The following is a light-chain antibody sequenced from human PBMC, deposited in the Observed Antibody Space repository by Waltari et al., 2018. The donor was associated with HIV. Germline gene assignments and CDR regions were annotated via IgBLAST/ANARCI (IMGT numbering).Light chain of an antibody. CDR2: DNN. Sequence: QSVLTQPPSMSAAPGQNVSISCPGINSHIGTIDVCWYQQIPPAAPKLLIYDNNKRPSGIPDRFSGSKSRTSASLDITGLQTGDEADYYCGTWDGRLAAGVFGGGTKLTVL. V-gene: IGLV1-51*01. CDR1: NSHIGTID. CDR3: GTWDGRLAAGV. J-gene: IGLJ3*02.